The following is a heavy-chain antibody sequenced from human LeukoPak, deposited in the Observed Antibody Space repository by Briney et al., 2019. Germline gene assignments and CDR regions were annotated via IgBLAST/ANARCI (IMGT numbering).Heavy chain of an antibody. CDR2: NSFSSSPI. J-gene: IGHJ6*03. CDR3: ARARAGVYMDV. D-gene: IGHD2-8*01. Sequence: GGSLRLSCAASGFTFSSYSMNWVRQAPGKGLEWVSYNSFSSSPIYYADSVKGRFTISRDNAKNSLYLQMNSLRAEDTAMYYCARARAGVYMDVWGKGTTVTVSS. CDR1: GFTFSSYS. V-gene: IGHV3-48*04.